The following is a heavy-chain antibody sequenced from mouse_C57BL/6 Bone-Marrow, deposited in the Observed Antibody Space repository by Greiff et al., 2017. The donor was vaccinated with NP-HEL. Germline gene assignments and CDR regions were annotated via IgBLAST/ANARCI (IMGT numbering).Heavy chain of an antibody. V-gene: IGHV1-76*01. CDR1: GYTFTDYY. Sequence: VQLKESGAELVRPWASVKLSCKASGYTFTDYYINWVKQRPGQGLEWIARIYPGSGNTYYNEKFKGKATLTAEKSSSTAYMQLSSLTSEDSAVYFCARVGSSSYYAMDYWGQGTSVTVSS. D-gene: IGHD1-1*01. CDR2: IYPGSGNT. J-gene: IGHJ4*01. CDR3: ARVGSSSYYAMDY.